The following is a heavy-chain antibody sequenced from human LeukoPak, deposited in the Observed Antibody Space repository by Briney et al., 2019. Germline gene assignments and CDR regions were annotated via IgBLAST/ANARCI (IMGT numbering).Heavy chain of an antibody. Sequence: KASETLSLTFTVSGGSISSYYWSWIRQPAGKGLEWIGRIYTSGSTNYNPSLKSRVTMSVDTSKNQFSLKLSSVTAADTAVYYCARGTHRSSSGRALFDCWGQGAGVTVSS. CDR1: GGSISSYY. CDR3: ARGTHRSSSGRALFDC. J-gene: IGHJ4*02. V-gene: IGHV4-4*07. D-gene: IGHD6-6*01. CDR2: IYTSGST.